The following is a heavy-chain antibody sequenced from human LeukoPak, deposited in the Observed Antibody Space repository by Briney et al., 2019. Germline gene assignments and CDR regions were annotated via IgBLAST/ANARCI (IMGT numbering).Heavy chain of an antibody. V-gene: IGHV3-53*01. CDR1: GFTVSSNY. CDR3: AKDWGSSGWYNYFDP. J-gene: IGHJ5*02. Sequence: GGSLRLSCAASGFTVSSNYMSWVRQAPGKGPEWVSVIYSGGTTYYADSVKGRFTISRDNSKNTLYLQMNSLRVEDTAVYYCAKDWGSSGWYNYFDPWGQGTLVTVSS. D-gene: IGHD6-19*01. CDR2: IYSGGTT.